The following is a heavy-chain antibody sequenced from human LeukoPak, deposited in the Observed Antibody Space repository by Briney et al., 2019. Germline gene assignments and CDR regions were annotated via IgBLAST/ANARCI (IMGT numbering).Heavy chain of an antibody. V-gene: IGHV1-46*01. D-gene: IGHD3-22*01. Sequence: ASVKVSCKASGYTFTSYYMHWVRQAPGQGLEWIGIINPSGGSTSYAQKFQGRVTMTRDTSTSTVYMELSSLRSEDTAVYYCARAPRPYYYDSSGYYYEVWGQGTLVTVSS. CDR1: GYTFTSYY. CDR2: INPSGGST. CDR3: ARAPRPYYYDSSGYYYEV. J-gene: IGHJ4*02.